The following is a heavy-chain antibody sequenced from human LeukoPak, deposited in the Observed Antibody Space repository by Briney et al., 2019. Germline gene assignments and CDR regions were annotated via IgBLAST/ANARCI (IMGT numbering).Heavy chain of an antibody. CDR3: ARDSPDYGDYIDF. CDR2: ISGYKANT. J-gene: IGHJ4*02. D-gene: IGHD4-17*01. Sequence: ASVKVSCKASGYTFTSYGISWVRQAPGQGLEWMGWISGYKANTKYAQKFQGRVTMTTDTSTSTAYMELRSLRSDDTAVYYCARDSPDYGDYIDFWGQGTTVTVSS. CDR1: GYTFTSYG. V-gene: IGHV1-18*01.